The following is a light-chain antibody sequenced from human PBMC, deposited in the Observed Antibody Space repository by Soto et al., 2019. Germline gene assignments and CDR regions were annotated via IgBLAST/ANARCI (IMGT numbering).Light chain of an antibody. CDR2: DVN. Sequence: QSALTQPASVSGSPGQSITISCTGTSSDVGGYNFVSWYQQHPGKAPKLMIYDVNRRPSGVSNRFSGSKSGNTASLTISGLQAEDEAGYYCSSYTRSSTLVFGGGTKLTVL. J-gene: IGLJ2*01. V-gene: IGLV2-14*01. CDR1: SSDVGGYNF. CDR3: SSYTRSSTLV.